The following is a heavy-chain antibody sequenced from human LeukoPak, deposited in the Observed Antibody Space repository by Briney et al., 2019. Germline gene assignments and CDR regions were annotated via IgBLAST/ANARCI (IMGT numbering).Heavy chain of an antibody. V-gene: IGHV3-73*01. Sequence: PGGSLKLSCAASGFTFSGSAMHWVRQASGKGLEWVGRIRSKANSYATAYAASVKGRFTISRDDSKNTAYLQMNSLKTEDTAVYYCTRGVVWGTMVRTGAFDIWGQGTMVTVSS. CDR2: IRSKANSYAT. J-gene: IGHJ3*02. CDR1: GFTFSGSA. D-gene: IGHD3-10*01. CDR3: TRGVVWGTMVRTGAFDI.